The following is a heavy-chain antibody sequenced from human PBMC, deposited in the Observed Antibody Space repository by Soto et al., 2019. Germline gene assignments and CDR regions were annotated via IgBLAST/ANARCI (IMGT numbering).Heavy chain of an antibody. Sequence: PSQTLSLTCATTGDSVSSNSAGLSWVRQSPSRGLEWLVRTYYRSKWYYEYAVSVRGRITINPDTSKNPYSLQLKSVTPEDTAVYFCAKGEQYSGRIFDYWGQGTLVTVSS. V-gene: IGHV6-1*01. CDR3: AKGEQYSGRIFDY. CDR1: GDSVSSNSAG. CDR2: TYYRSKWYY. J-gene: IGHJ4*01. D-gene: IGHD1-26*01.